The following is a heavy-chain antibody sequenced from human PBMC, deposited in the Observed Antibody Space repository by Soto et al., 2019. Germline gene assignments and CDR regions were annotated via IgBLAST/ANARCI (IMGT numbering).Heavy chain of an antibody. Sequence: GGSLRLSCAASGFTFSSYGMHWVRQAPGKGLEWVAVIWYDGSNKYYADSVKGRFTISRDNSKNTLYLQMNSLRAEDTAVYYCARGSELFYCSGGSCYFGWFDPWGQGTLVTVSS. J-gene: IGHJ5*02. V-gene: IGHV3-33*01. CDR1: GFTFSSYG. CDR3: ARGSELFYCSGGSCYFGWFDP. D-gene: IGHD2-15*01. CDR2: IWYDGSNK.